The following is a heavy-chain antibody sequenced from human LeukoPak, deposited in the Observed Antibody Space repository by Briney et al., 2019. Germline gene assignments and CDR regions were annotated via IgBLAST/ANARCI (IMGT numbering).Heavy chain of an antibody. D-gene: IGHD2-2*01. V-gene: IGHV1-24*01. Sequence: ASVKVSCKVSGYSLSEFSMRWVRQAPGKGLEWMGGFDPEDGEIITAQKFQGRVTLTDDASTRTAYMELSSLRSEDTAVYYCATRVAYDDIVVLPAAAHFDYWGQGTLVTVPS. CDR2: FDPEDGEI. CDR3: ATRVAYDDIVVLPAAAHFDY. CDR1: GYSLSEFS. J-gene: IGHJ4*02.